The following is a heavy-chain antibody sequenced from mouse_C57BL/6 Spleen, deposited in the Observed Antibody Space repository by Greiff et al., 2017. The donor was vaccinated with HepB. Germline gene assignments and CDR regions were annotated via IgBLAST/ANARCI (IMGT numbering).Heavy chain of an antibody. CDR2: ISNGGGST. J-gene: IGHJ4*01. CDR1: GFTFSDYY. CDR3: ARRDYGGYAMDY. D-gene: IGHD2-4*01. V-gene: IGHV5-12*01. Sequence: EVMLVESGGGLVQPGGSLKLSCAASGFTFSDYYMYWVRQTPEKRLEWVAYISNGGGSTYYPDTVKGRFTISRDNAKNTLYLQMSRLKSEDTAMYYCARRDYGGYAMDYWGQGTSVTVSS.